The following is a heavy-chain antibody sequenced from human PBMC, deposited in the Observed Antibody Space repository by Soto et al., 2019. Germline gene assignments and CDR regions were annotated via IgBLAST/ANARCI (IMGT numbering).Heavy chain of an antibody. CDR2: ISYDGSNK. CDR1: GFTFSSYG. D-gene: IGHD5-18*01. Sequence: GGSLRLSCAASGFTFSSYGVHWVRQAPGKGLEWVAVISYDGSNKYYADSVKGRFTISRDNSKNTLYLQMNSLRAEDTAVYYCAKDIELWLHSGDYWGQGTLVTVSS. J-gene: IGHJ4*02. V-gene: IGHV3-30*18. CDR3: AKDIELWLHSGDY.